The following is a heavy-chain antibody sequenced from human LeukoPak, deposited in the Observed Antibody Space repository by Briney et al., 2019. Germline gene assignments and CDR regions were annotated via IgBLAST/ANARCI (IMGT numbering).Heavy chain of an antibody. Sequence: ASVKVSCKASGYTFTSYYMHWVRQAPGQGLEWMGIINPSGGSTSYAQKFQGRVTMTRDTSTSTVYMELSSLRSEDTAVYYCASVGVSNYPYNWFDPWGQGTLVTVSS. CDR2: INPSGGST. J-gene: IGHJ5*02. D-gene: IGHD4-11*01. CDR1: GYTFTSYY. CDR3: ASVGVSNYPYNWFDP. V-gene: IGHV1-46*01.